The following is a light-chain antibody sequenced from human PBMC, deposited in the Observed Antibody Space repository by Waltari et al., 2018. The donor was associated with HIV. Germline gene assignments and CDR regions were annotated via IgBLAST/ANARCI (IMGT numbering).Light chain of an antibody. CDR1: QSISAK. CDR2: EPA. Sequence: EIVMTQSPPTLSVSPGQRVTLSCRASQSISAKIAWYQQRPGQAPRLIIYEPATRPSGIPARFSGSGSGTEFTLTITSLQSEDFATYFCQQYDDGPRGITFGQGTMLEIK. V-gene: IGKV3-15*01. CDR3: QQYDDGPRGIT. J-gene: IGKJ2*01.